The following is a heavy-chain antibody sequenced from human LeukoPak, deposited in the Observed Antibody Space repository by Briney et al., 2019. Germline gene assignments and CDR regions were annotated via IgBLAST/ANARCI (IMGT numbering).Heavy chain of an antibody. V-gene: IGHV3-30*02. J-gene: IGHJ4*02. Sequence: GGTLRLSCAASGFTFSSYAISWVRQAPGKGLEWVAFIRYDGSSENYADSVKGRFTISRDNSKNTVYLQMNTLRAEDTAVYYCARDSSGYYFVYWGQGTLVTVSS. CDR2: IRYDGSSE. CDR1: GFTFSSYA. CDR3: ARDSSGYYFVY. D-gene: IGHD3-22*01.